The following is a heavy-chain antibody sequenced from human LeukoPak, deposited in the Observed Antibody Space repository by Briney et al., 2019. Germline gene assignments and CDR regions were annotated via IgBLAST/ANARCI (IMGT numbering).Heavy chain of an antibody. CDR1: GFTFSSYE. Sequence: GGSLRLSCAASGFTFSSYEMNWVRQAPGKGLEWVSYISSSGSTIYYADSVKGRFTISRDNAKNSLYLQMNSLRAEDTAVYYCAVLGITISTTDAFDIWGQGTMVTVSS. CDR2: ISSSGSTI. V-gene: IGHV3-48*03. CDR3: AVLGITISTTDAFDI. J-gene: IGHJ3*02. D-gene: IGHD3-9*01.